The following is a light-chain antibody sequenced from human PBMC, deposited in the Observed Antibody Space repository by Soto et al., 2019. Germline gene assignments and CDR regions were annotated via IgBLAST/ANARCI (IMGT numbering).Light chain of an antibody. V-gene: IGKV1-6*01. Sequence: IQMSQSPSTLSGSLGDRVASTCRASQTISSWLAWYQQKPGKAPVLLISGASDLQSGVSSRFSGRGSGTEFTLTISSLQPEDFATYYCLHDYDHPLTFGPGTKVDIK. CDR3: LHDYDHPLT. CDR1: QTISSW. CDR2: GAS. J-gene: IGKJ1*01.